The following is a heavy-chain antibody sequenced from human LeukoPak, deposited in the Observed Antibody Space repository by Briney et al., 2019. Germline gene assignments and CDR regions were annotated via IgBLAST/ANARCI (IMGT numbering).Heavy chain of an antibody. CDR2: IYYSGST. V-gene: IGHV4-39*07. CDR1: GGSISSSSYY. D-gene: IGHD6-13*01. Sequence: PSETLSLTCTVSGGSISSSSYYWGWIRQPPGKGLEWIGSIYYSGSTYYNPSLKSRVTISVDTSKNQFSLKLSSVTAADTAVYYCARFPHSSSWDGLDPWGQGTLVTVSS. J-gene: IGHJ5*02. CDR3: ARFPHSSSWDGLDP.